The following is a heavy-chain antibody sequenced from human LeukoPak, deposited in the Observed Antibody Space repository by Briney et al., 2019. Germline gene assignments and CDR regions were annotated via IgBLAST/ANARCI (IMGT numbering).Heavy chain of an antibody. CDR1: GGSISSYY. J-gene: IGHJ3*01. V-gene: IGHV4-59*01. D-gene: IGHD3-22*01. Sequence: SETLSLTCTVSGGSISSYYWSWIRQPPGKGLEYIGDIYYSGNSNYNPSLMSRVTISADTSKNQFSLKRTSVTAADTAVYYCAGVPRVTVIVADRWFFDLRRQRKMVTLSS. CDR2: IYYSGNS. CDR3: AGVPRVTVIVADRWFFDL.